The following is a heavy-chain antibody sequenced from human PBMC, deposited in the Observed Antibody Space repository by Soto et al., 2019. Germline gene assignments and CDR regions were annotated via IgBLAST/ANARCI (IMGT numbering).Heavy chain of an antibody. CDR1: GGSISSGGYS. CDR2: IYHSGST. D-gene: IGHD3-22*01. CDR3: AREGYYYVGWFDP. Sequence: PSETLSLTCAVSGGSISSGGYSWSWIRQPPGKGLEWIGYIYHSGSTYYNPSLKSRVTISVDRSKNQFSLKLSSVTAADTAVYYCAREGYYYVGWFDPWGQGTLVTVSS. V-gene: IGHV4-30-2*01. J-gene: IGHJ5*02.